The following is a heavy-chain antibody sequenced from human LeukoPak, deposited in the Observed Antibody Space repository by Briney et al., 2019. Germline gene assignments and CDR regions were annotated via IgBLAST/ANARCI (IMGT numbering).Heavy chain of an antibody. D-gene: IGHD3-10*01. Sequence: PGGSLRLSCAASGFTFNRYGMHWVRQAPGKGLEWVAVIWYDGGDKFYADSVRGRFTISRDNSKNTFYLQINSLRAEDTAVYYCAKGDGSSNYYMDVWGKGTTVTVSS. V-gene: IGHV3-33*06. CDR3: AKGDGSSNYYMDV. J-gene: IGHJ6*03. CDR1: GFTFNRYG. CDR2: IWYDGGDK.